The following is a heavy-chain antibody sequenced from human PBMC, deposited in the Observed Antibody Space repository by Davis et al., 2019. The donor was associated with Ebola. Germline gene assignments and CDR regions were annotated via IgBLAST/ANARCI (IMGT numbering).Heavy chain of an antibody. Sequence: PGGSLRLSCATSDFTVKSDYMTWVRQALGKGLEWVSTIYRDDSTSYADSVKGRFSISRHSPNNTLFLQMNSLRREDSAVHFCARAIGPNIPPYYYFALDVWGQGTTVTVAS. V-gene: IGHV3-53*04. D-gene: IGHD2-21*01. CDR1: DFTVKSDY. CDR2: IYRDDST. J-gene: IGHJ6*02. CDR3: ARAIGPNIPPYYYFALDV.